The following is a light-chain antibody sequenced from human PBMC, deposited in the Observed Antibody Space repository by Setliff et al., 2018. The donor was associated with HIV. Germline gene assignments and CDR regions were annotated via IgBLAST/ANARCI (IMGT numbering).Light chain of an antibody. Sequence: QSALTQPAPVSGSPGQSITISCTGTSSDVGAYNYVSWYQHHPGKAPKLMIYGASNRPSGVSSRFSGSKSGNTASLTISGLQAEDEADYYCTSYTSRGSLVFGGGTKVTVL. V-gene: IGLV2-14*01. CDR2: GAS. CDR1: SSDVGAYNY. CDR3: TSYTSRGSLV. J-gene: IGLJ3*02.